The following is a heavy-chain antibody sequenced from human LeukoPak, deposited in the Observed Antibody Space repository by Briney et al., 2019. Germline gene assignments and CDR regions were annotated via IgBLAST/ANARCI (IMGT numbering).Heavy chain of an antibody. D-gene: IGHD3-3*01. CDR3: ANIAGGGYYTE. CDR1: GYTFTSYY. J-gene: IGHJ4*02. CDR2: INPSGGST. V-gene: IGHV1-46*01. Sequence: ASVKVSCKASGYTFTSYYMHWVRQAPGQGLEWMGIINPSGGSTSYAQKFQGRVTMTRDTSTSTVYMELSSLRSEDTAVYYCANIAGGGYYTEWGQGTLVAVSS.